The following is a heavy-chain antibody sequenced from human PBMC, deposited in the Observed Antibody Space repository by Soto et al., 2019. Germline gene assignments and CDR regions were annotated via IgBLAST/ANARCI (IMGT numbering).Heavy chain of an antibody. D-gene: IGHD4-17*01. CDR2: IVVGSGNT. J-gene: IGHJ2*01. CDR3: AAPDYGDYWYFDF. CDR1: GFPFSKSD. Sequence: QMQLVQSGPEVKKPGTSVKVSCKASGFPFSKSDVQWVRQARGQRLEWIGGIVVGSGNTNYAQKFQERVTITRDMSTSTVYMELSGLRSEDTAVYYCAAPDYGDYWYFDFWGRGTLVTVSP. V-gene: IGHV1-58*01.